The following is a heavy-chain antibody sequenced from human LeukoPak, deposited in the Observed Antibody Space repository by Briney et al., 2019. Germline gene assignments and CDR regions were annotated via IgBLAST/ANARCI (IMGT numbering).Heavy chain of an antibody. CDR3: ARKMATTDDY. V-gene: IGHV3-53*01. J-gene: IGHJ4*02. D-gene: IGHD5-24*01. Sequence: GGSLRLSCAASGFTVSSNYMSWVRQAPGKGLEWVSVISGGGTTYYADSVKGRFTISRDNSNNTLYLQMNSLRAEDTAMYYCARKMATTDDYWGQGTPVTVSS. CDR2: ISGGGTT. CDR1: GFTVSSNY.